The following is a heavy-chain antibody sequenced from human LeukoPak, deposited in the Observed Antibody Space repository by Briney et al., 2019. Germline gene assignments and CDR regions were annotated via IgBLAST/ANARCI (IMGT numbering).Heavy chain of an antibody. J-gene: IGHJ4*02. CDR3: ARRGGYCSGGSCYASPYFDY. V-gene: IGHV5-51*01. Sequence: GESLQISCKGSGYSFTSYWIGWVRQLPGKGLEWMGIIYPGDSDTRYSPSFQGQVTISADKSISTAYLQWSSLKASDTAMYYCARRGGYCSGGSCYASPYFDYWGRGTLVTVSS. CDR2: IYPGDSDT. D-gene: IGHD2-15*01. CDR1: GYSFTSYW.